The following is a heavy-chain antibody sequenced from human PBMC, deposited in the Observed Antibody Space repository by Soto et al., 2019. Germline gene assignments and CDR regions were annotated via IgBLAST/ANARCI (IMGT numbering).Heavy chain of an antibody. Sequence: PSLVISLTWRLVGCSIKTNDDYWAWIRTPPGKGIEWIGNIFYSGSTFYDPSLRTRLTISVDTSKNQFSLRLNSVTAADAAVDYCAAFVVSASRNTVFDCLVHGTLV. D-gene: IGHD2-8*02. J-gene: IGHJ4*01. CDR2: IFYSGST. CDR1: GCSIKTNDDY. V-gene: IGHV4-39*01. CDR3: AAFVVSASRNTVFDC.